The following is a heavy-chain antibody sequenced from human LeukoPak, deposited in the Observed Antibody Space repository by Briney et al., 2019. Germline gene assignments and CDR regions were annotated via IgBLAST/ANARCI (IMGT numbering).Heavy chain of an antibody. Sequence: GGSLRLSCAASGFTFSIYSVTWVRQAPGKGLEWVASISSSSSHIYYADSVKGRFTISGDNAKNSLYLQMNSLRAEDTAVYYCARVVPGTGFFYWGQGTLVTVSS. J-gene: IGHJ4*02. CDR1: GFTFSIYS. CDR2: ISSSSSHI. D-gene: IGHD2-8*02. CDR3: ARVVPGTGFFY. V-gene: IGHV3-21*01.